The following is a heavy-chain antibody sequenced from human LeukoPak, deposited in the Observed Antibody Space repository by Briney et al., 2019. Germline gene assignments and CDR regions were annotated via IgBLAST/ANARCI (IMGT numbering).Heavy chain of an antibody. CDR2: IIPILGIA. J-gene: IGHJ4*02. CDR1: GGTFSSYA. D-gene: IGHD5-12*01. V-gene: IGHV1-69*04. CDR3: ASGPFHSGYEGDDY. Sequence: GASVKVSCKASGGTFSSYAISWVRQAPGQGLEWMGRIIPILGIASYAQKFQGRVTITADKSTSTAYMELSSLRSEDAAVYYCASGPFHSGYEGDDYWGQGTLVTVSS.